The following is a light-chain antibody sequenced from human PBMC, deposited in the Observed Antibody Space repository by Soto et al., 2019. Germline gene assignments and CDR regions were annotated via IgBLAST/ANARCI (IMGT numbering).Light chain of an antibody. CDR1: QSISSS. Sequence: IQLTQSPSSLSASVGDRVTITCLASQSISSSLNWYQQKPGKAPKLLIYAASSLQSGVPSRFSGSGSGTDFTLTISSLQPEDFATYYCQQSYSTPPVTFGGGTKVDIK. CDR2: AAS. V-gene: IGKV1-39*01. CDR3: QQSYSTPPVT. J-gene: IGKJ4*01.